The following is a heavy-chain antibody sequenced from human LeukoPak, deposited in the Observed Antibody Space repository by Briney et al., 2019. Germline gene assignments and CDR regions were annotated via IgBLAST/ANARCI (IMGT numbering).Heavy chain of an antibody. CDR3: ALGLRYCSSTSCYPYAFDI. Sequence: ETLSLTCAVYGGSFSGYYWSWIRQPPGKGLEWVSGIGGSGGSTYYADSVKGRFTISRDNSKNTLYVQMNSLRAADTAVYYCALGLRYCSSTSCYPYAFDIWGQGTMVTVSS. CDR2: IGGSGGST. J-gene: IGHJ3*02. V-gene: IGHV3-23*01. CDR1: GGSFSGYY. D-gene: IGHD2-2*01.